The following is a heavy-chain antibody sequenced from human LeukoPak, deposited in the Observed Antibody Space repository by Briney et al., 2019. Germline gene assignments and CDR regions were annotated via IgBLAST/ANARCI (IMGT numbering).Heavy chain of an antibody. V-gene: IGHV4-61*01. D-gene: IGHD6-19*01. CDR2: IYYSGST. Sequence: SETLSLTCTVSGGSVSSGSYYWSWIRQPPGKGLEWIGYIYYSGSTNYNPSLKSRVTISVDTSKNQFSLKLSSVTAADTAVYYCASSGWHDNWGQGTLVTVSS. CDR3: ASSGWHDN. J-gene: IGHJ4*02. CDR1: GGSVSSGSYY.